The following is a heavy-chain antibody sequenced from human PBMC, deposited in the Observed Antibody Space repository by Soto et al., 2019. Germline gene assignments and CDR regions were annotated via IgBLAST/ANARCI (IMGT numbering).Heavy chain of an antibody. Sequence: SVKVSCKASGGTFSSYAISWVRQAPGQGLEWMGGIIPIFGTANYAQKFQGRVTITADKSTSTAYMELSSLRSEDTAVYYCARDFLAYCGGDCYSYDAFDIWGQGTMVTVSS. V-gene: IGHV1-69*06. D-gene: IGHD2-21*02. CDR3: ARDFLAYCGGDCYSYDAFDI. CDR2: IIPIFGTA. CDR1: GGTFSSYA. J-gene: IGHJ3*02.